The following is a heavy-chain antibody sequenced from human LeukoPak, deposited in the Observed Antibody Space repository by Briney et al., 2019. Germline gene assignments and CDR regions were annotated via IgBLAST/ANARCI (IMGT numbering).Heavy chain of an antibody. CDR2: IYPGDSNT. V-gene: IGHV5-51*01. J-gene: IGHJ4*02. CDR1: GYSFSNDW. Sequence: GESLKISCKGSGYSFSNDWIGWVRQMPGKGLEWMGIIYPGDSNTRYSPSFQGQVTISADKSITTAYLQWSSLKASDTAMYYCARRGCSSTSCYIDSWGQGTLVTVSS. CDR3: ARRGCSSTSCYIDS. D-gene: IGHD2-2*02.